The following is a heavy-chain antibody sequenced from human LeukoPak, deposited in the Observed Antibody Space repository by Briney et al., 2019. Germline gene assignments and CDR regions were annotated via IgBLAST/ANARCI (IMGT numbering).Heavy chain of an antibody. D-gene: IGHD6-6*01. CDR1: GFTFSNAW. Sequence: GGSLRLSCAASGFTFSNAWMSWVRQAPGKGLEWVSAISGSGGSTYYADSVKGRFTISRDNSKNTLYLQMNSLRAEDTAVYYCAKDVAARQRIFDYWGQGTLVTVSS. CDR2: ISGSGGST. V-gene: IGHV3-23*01. J-gene: IGHJ4*02. CDR3: AKDVAARQRIFDY.